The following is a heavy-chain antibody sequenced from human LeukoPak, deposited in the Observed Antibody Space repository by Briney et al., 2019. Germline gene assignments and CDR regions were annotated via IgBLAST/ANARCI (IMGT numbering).Heavy chain of an antibody. V-gene: IGHV2-70*11. Sequence: SGPALVKPTQTLTLTCTFSGFSLSTSGMCVSWIRQPPGKALEWLARLDWDDDEYYSSSLKTRLSISKDTSKNPVVLTMTNMDPVDTATYCCARIKIAGDYGRRAFDVWGQGTMVTVSS. J-gene: IGHJ3*01. CDR1: GFSLSTSGMC. CDR3: ARIKIAGDYGRRAFDV. D-gene: IGHD4-17*01. CDR2: LDWDDDE.